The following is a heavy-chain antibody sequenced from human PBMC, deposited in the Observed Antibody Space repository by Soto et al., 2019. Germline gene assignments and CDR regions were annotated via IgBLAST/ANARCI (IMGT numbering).Heavy chain of an antibody. Sequence: QITLKGSGPTLVKATQTLTLTCSLSGISLSTSGVGVGWIRQPLGKALEWLALIYWNDDKHYIPSLKSMLTITKDTYKNQAVLTMTNMDPVDTGTYVCARGLASLPVFAFDIWDQGTMVTVSS. CDR3: ARGLASLPVFAFDI. V-gene: IGHV2-5*01. J-gene: IGHJ3*02. CDR2: IYWNDDK. CDR1: GISLSTSGVG. D-gene: IGHD3-3*02.